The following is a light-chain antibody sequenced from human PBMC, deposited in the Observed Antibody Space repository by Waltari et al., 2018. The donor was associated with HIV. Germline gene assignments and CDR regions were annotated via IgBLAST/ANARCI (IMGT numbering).Light chain of an antibody. CDR3: SSDADTNNGL. V-gene: IGLV2-8*01. CDR1: SSDVGGFDY. CDR2: AVN. Sequence: QSALTQPPSASGSPGQSVTLSCTGTSSDVGGFDYVSWYQQHPAKAPKLLIYAVNRRPSGVPDRFSGSKSGNTASLTVSGLQTEDEADYYCSSDADTNNGLCGGGTKLTVL. J-gene: IGLJ3*02.